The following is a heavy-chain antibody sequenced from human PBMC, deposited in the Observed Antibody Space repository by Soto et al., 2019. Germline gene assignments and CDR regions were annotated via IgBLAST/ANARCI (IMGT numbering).Heavy chain of an antibody. Sequence: QVQLVQSGAEVKKPGASVKVSCKVSGYTLTELSMHWVRQAPGKGHEWMGGFDPEDGETIYAQKFQGRVTMIEDTATDTAYMELSSLRSEDTAVYYCTYYYGSGSYRLDYWGQGNLVTVSA. J-gene: IGHJ4*02. CDR1: GYTLTELS. D-gene: IGHD3-10*01. V-gene: IGHV1-24*01. CDR2: FDPEDGET. CDR3: TYYYGSGSYRLDY.